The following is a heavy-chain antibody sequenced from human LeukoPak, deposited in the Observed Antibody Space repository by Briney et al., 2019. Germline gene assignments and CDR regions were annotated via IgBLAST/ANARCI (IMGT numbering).Heavy chain of an antibody. CDR1: GGSFSGYY. D-gene: IGHD2-15*01. Sequence: PSETLSLTCAVYGGSFSGYYWSWIRQPPGKGLEWIGEINHSGSTNYNPSLKSRVTISVDTSKNQFSLKLSSVTAADTAVYYCARGGGLLRAFDIWGQGTMVTVSS. CDR2: INHSGST. J-gene: IGHJ3*02. V-gene: IGHV4-34*01. CDR3: ARGGGLLRAFDI.